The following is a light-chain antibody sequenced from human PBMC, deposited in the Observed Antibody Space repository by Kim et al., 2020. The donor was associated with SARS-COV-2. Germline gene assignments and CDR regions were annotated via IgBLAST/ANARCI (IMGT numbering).Light chain of an antibody. V-gene: IGKV1-16*01. J-gene: IGKJ1*01. CDR3: QQYSAYPRT. Sequence: ASVGNIVTIPCRTSQDISSNLAWFQQKPGKAPKSLIYAASSLQSGAPSRFSGAGSGTDFTLTISTLQAEYSGTYYCQQYSAYPRTFGQGTKVDIK. CDR1: QDISSN. CDR2: AAS.